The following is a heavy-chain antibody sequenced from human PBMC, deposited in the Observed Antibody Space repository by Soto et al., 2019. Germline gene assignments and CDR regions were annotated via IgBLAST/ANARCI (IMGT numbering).Heavy chain of an antibody. Sequence: QVQLQESGPGLVKPSQTLSLTCTVSGGSISSGGYYWSWIRQHPGKGLEWIGYIYYSGSTDYNPSLKSRVTISVDTSKNQFSLQLSSVTAADTAVYYCARHRCCGGDSGAFDIWGQGTMVTVSS. J-gene: IGHJ3*02. CDR3: ARHRCCGGDSGAFDI. V-gene: IGHV4-31*03. CDR2: IYYSGST. CDR1: GGSISSGGYY. D-gene: IGHD2-21*02.